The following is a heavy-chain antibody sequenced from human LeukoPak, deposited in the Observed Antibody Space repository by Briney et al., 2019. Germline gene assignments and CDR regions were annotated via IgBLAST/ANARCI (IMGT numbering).Heavy chain of an antibody. D-gene: IGHD1-26*01. CDR1: GLSISLYE. CDR3: ARSGRGGAFDI. CDR2: VGPGGSTT. Sequence: GGSLRLSCAVSGLSISLYEMSWVRQAPGRGLEWLSVVGPGGSTTHYADSVKGRFTISGDNAKNTQYLQMNSLRAEDTAVYYCARSGRGGAFDIWGQGTMVTVSS. V-gene: IGHV3-48*03. J-gene: IGHJ3*02.